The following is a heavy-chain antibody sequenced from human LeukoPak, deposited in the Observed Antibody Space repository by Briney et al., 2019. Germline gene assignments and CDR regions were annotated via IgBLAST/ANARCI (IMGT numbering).Heavy chain of an antibody. CDR1: GFTFSSYW. CDR2: INSDGSST. D-gene: IGHD2-15*01. CDR3: ARDSSQCSGGSCYPYYFDY. J-gene: IGHJ4*02. V-gene: IGHV3-74*01. Sequence: GGSLRLSCAASGFTFSSYWMHWVRHAPGKGLVWVSRINSDGSSTSYADSVKGRFTISRDNAKNTLYLQMNSLRAEDTAVCYCARDSSQCSGGSCYPYYFDYWGQGTLVTVSS.